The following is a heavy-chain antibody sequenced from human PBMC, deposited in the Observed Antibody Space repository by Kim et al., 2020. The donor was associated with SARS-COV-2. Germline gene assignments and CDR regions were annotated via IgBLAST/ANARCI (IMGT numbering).Heavy chain of an antibody. CDR2: IKSKTDGGTT. CDR1: GFTFSNAW. J-gene: IGHJ6*02. Sequence: GGSLRLSCAASGFTFSNAWMSWVRQAPGKGLEWVGRIKSKTDGGTTDYAAPVKGRFTISRDDSKNTLYLQMNSLKTEDTAVYYCTTDLLWFGANYGMDVWGQGTPVTVSS. D-gene: IGHD3-10*01. CDR3: TTDLLWFGANYGMDV. V-gene: IGHV3-15*01.